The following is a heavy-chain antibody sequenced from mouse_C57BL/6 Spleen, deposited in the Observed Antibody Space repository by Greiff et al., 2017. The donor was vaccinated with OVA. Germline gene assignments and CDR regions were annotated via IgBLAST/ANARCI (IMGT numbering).Heavy chain of an antibody. Sequence: QVQLQQSGAELVMPGASVKLSCKASGYTFTSYWMHWVKQRPGQGLEWIGEIDPSDSYTNYNQKFKGKSTLTVDKSSSTAYMQLSSLTSEDSAVYYCASAYGSSYGGYWGQGTTLTVSS. CDR2: IDPSDSYT. V-gene: IGHV1-69*01. D-gene: IGHD1-1*01. J-gene: IGHJ2*01. CDR1: GYTFTSYW. CDR3: ASAYGSSYGGY.